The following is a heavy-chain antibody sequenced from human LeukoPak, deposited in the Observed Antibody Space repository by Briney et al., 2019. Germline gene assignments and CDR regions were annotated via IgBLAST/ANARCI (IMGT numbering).Heavy chain of an antibody. D-gene: IGHD3-22*01. CDR3: ARAPSEIGGYYPEYFRH. CDR2: IKSDGRT. Sequence: GGSLRLSCAAAGFTFSNYWMHWVRQAPGKGLVWVSRIKSDGRTNYADSVKGRFTISRDNAKNTVSLQMNSLRAEDTGVYYCARAPSEIGGYYPEYFRHWGRGTLVTVSS. V-gene: IGHV3-74*01. CDR1: GFTFSNYW. J-gene: IGHJ1*01.